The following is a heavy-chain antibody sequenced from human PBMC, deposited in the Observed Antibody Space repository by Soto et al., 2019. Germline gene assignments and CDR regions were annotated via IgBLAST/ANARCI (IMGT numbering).Heavy chain of an antibody. Sequence: GGSLRLSCVASGLTFGGRAMILVRPAPGQGLPGVSTLTATGGDAKSADSVSGRLVISRDNSKKTLYLQMTSLTAEDSAMYYCARGSTDSYPGSRIFDFWGRGTLVTVSS. V-gene: IGHV3-23*01. CDR1: GLTFGGRA. CDR2: LTATGGDA. D-gene: IGHD3-10*01. J-gene: IGHJ4*02. CDR3: ARGSTDSYPGSRIFDF.